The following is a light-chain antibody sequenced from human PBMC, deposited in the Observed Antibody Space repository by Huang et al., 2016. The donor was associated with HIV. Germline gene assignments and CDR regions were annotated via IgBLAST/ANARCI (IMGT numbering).Light chain of an antibody. CDR1: QSVSSSY. V-gene: IGKV3-20*01. J-gene: IGKJ1*01. Sequence: EIVLTQSPGTLSLSPGERATLSCRASQSVSSSYLAWYRQKPGQAPSLLIYGASRRATGIPDRFSGSGSATDFTLTISRLEPGDVAVYFCQQYGSSPWTFGQGTKVEIK. CDR2: GAS. CDR3: QQYGSSPWT.